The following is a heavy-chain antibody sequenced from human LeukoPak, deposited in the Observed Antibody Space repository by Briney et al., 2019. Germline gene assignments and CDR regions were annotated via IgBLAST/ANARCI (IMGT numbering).Heavy chain of an antibody. J-gene: IGHJ4*02. CDR3: ARDFAGDRDY. D-gene: IGHD4-17*01. CDR1: GFIFGNYW. Sequence: GGSLRLSCAASGFIFGNYWMHWVRHVPGKGLVWVARINPNGKITTYTDSVKGRFTISRDNAKNTLYLQMNSLSAEGTAAYYCARDFAGDRDYWGQGTLVTVSS. CDR2: INPNGKIT. V-gene: IGHV3-74*01.